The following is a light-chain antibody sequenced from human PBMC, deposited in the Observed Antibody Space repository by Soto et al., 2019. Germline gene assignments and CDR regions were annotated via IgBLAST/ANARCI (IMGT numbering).Light chain of an antibody. CDR2: GDS. V-gene: IGLV1-40*01. CDR1: SSNIGAGYH. CDR3: SSYTSSSTLL. J-gene: IGLJ1*01. Sequence: QSVLTQPPSVSGAPGQRVTISCTGSSSNIGAGYHVHWYQQLPGAAPKLLIFGDSNRPSGVPDRFSGSKSGTSASLAITGLQADDEADYYCSSYTSSSTLLFGTGTKLTVL.